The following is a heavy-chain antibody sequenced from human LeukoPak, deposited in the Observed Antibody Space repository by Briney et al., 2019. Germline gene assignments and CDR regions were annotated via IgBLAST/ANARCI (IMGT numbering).Heavy chain of an antibody. J-gene: IGHJ4*02. Sequence: SETLSLTCTVSGGSISSSSYYWGWIRQPPGKGLEWIGSIYYSGSTYHNPSLKSRVTISVDTSKNQFSLKLSSVTAADTAVYYCARVSTPDYDYVWGSYRHYFDYWGQGTLVTVSS. CDR2: IYYSGST. CDR1: GGSISSSSYY. D-gene: IGHD3-16*02. CDR3: ARVSTPDYDYVWGSYRHYFDY. V-gene: IGHV4-39*07.